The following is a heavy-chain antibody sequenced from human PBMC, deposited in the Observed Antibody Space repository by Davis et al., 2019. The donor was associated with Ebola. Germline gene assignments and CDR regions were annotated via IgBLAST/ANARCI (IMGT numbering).Heavy chain of an antibody. CDR1: GYTFTSYY. Sequence: AASVKVSCKASGYTFTSYYMHWVRQAPGQGLEWMGIINPSGGSTSYAQKFQGRVTMTRDTSTSTVYMELSSLRSEDTAVYYCAREIVVVVAATPNGYYYYGMDVWGQGTTVTVSS. J-gene: IGHJ6*02. CDR3: AREIVVVVAATPNGYYYYGMDV. D-gene: IGHD2-15*01. V-gene: IGHV1-46*03. CDR2: INPSGGST.